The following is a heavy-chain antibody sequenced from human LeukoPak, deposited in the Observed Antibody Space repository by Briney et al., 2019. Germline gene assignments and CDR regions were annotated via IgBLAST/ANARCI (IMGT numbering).Heavy chain of an antibody. V-gene: IGHV1-2*02. J-gene: IGHJ5*02. D-gene: IGHD6-6*01. Sequence: ASVKVSCKASGYTFTGYYMHWVRQAPGQGLEWMGWINPNSGGTNYAQKFQGRVTMTRDTSTSTVYMELSSLRSEDTAVYYCARELSEYSSPTRLNWFDPWGQGTLVTVSS. CDR2: INPNSGGT. CDR1: GYTFTGYY. CDR3: ARELSEYSSPTRLNWFDP.